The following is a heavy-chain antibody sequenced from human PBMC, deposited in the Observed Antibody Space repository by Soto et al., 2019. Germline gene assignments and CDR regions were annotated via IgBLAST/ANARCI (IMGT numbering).Heavy chain of an antibody. CDR3: ARERVVKSQYESWSGSYTAYYFDY. Sequence: PSETLSLTCTVSGGSISSGDYYWSWIRQPPGKGLEWIGYIYYSGSTYYNPSLKSRVTISIDTSKNQFSLKLNSVTAADTAVYYCARERVVKSQYESWSGSYTAYYFDYWGQGTPVTVSS. D-gene: IGHD3-3*01. CDR1: GGSISSGDYY. CDR2: IYYSGST. V-gene: IGHV4-30-4*01. J-gene: IGHJ4*02.